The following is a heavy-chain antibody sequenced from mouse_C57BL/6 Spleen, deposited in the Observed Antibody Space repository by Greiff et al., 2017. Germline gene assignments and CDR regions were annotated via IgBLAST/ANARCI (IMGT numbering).Heavy chain of an antibody. J-gene: IGHJ1*03. Sequence: EVQLQESGPGLVKPSQSLSLTCSVTGYSITSGYYWNWIRQFPGNKLEWMGYISYDGSNNYNPSLKNRISITRDTSTNQFFLKLNSVTTEDTATYYCARVYGSSYLGYFEVWGTGATVTVAS. D-gene: IGHD1-1*01. V-gene: IGHV3-6*01. CDR3: ARVYGSSYLGYFEV. CDR2: ISYDGSN. CDR1: GYSITSGYY.